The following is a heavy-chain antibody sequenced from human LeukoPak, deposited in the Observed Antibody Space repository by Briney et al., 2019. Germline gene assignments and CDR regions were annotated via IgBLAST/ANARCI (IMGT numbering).Heavy chain of an antibody. D-gene: IGHD1-14*01. Sequence: SETLSLTCTVSGGSISSGGFYWSWIRQPPGKGLEWIGYIYHSGSTYYNPSLKSRVTISVDRSKNQFSLKLSSVTAADTAVYYCARGRGREWPTGFDYWGQGTLVTVSS. V-gene: IGHV4-30-2*01. CDR3: ARGRGREWPTGFDY. CDR2: IYHSGST. J-gene: IGHJ4*02. CDR1: GGSISSGGFY.